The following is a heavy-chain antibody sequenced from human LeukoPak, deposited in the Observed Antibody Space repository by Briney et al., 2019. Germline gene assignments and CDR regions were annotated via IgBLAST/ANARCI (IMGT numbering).Heavy chain of an antibody. CDR1: GFTVNTFY. Sequence: GGSLRLSCAASGFTVNTFYMSWVRQAPGKGLEWVSVLYAAGVTYYAASVQGRFTISRDTSKNTLFLQMDDLRADDTATYYCARSGPTVLWYKYFDYWGQGALVTVSS. V-gene: IGHV3-66*01. J-gene: IGHJ4*02. D-gene: IGHD1-14*01. CDR2: LYAAGVT. CDR3: ARSGPTVLWYKYFDY.